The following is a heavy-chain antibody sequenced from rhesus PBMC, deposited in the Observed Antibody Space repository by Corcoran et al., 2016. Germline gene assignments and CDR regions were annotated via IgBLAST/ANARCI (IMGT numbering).Heavy chain of an antibody. V-gene: IGHV4-160*01. Sequence: QVQLQQWGEGLVKPSETQSLTCAVYGASVSGYWWGWIRQSPGKGLGWIGRSRSGGPTNYNPSLKSRVTISIDTSKNQFSLKLSSVTAADTAVYYCARVVKRMITGYYYTSYFDYWGQGVLVTVSS. CDR2: SRSGGPT. D-gene: IGHD3-9*01. CDR3: ARVVKRMITGYYYTSYFDY. CDR1: GASVSGYW. J-gene: IGHJ4*01.